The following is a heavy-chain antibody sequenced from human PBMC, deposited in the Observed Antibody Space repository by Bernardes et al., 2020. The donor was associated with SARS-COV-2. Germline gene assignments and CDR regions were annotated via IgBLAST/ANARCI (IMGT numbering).Heavy chain of an antibody. Sequence: GGSLRLSCAASGFTVSSNYMSWVRQAPGKGLEWVSVIYSGGSTYYADSVKGRFTISRDNSKNTLYLQMNSLRAEDTAVYYCARGGATVVTDWYFDLWGRGTLVTVSS. CDR2: IYSGGST. D-gene: IGHD4-17*01. J-gene: IGHJ2*01. V-gene: IGHV3-53*01. CDR1: GFTVSSNY. CDR3: ARGGATVVTDWYFDL.